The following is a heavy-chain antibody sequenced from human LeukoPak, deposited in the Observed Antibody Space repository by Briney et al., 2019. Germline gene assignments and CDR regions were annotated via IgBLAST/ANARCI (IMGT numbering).Heavy chain of an antibody. CDR3: AGGDRNGWYFDY. V-gene: IGHV3-20*04. CDR2: INWNGAST. D-gene: IGHD6-19*01. Sequence: GGSLRLSCEASGFRFDDHGMSWVRQAPGKGLEWVSGINWNGASTGYGDSVKGRFTISRDNAKNSLYLQMNSLGAEDTALYYCAGGDRNGWYFDYWGQGVLVTVSS. CDR1: GFRFDDHG. J-gene: IGHJ4*02.